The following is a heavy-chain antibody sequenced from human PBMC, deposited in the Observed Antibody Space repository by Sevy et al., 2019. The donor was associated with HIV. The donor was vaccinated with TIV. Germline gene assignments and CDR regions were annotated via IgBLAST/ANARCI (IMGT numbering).Heavy chain of an antibody. D-gene: IGHD1-26*01. Sequence: ASVKVSCKASGYTFTGYYMHWVRQAPGQGLEWMGWINPNSGGTNYVHKFQGRVTMTRETSISTAYMELGRLRSDDTAVYYCARGGAGYSGSYYDAFDIGGKGTMVTVSS. CDR3: ARGGAGYSGSYYDAFDI. J-gene: IGHJ3*02. CDR2: INPNSGGT. V-gene: IGHV1-2*07. CDR1: GYTFTGYY.